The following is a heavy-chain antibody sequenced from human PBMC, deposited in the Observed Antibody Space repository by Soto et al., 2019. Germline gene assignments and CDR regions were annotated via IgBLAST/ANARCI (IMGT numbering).Heavy chain of an antibody. J-gene: IGHJ6*02. CDR1: GGTCISYA. CDR3: AKGPKELYYYYYYGMDV. CDR2: ISGSGGST. D-gene: IGHD3-10*01. Sequence: GGSLRHSCAASGGTCISYAMSWVRQATGKGLEWVSAISGSGGSTYYADSVKGRFTISRDNSKNTLYLQMNSLRAEDTAVYYCAKGPKELYYYYYYGMDVWGQGTTVTVSS. V-gene: IGHV3-23*01.